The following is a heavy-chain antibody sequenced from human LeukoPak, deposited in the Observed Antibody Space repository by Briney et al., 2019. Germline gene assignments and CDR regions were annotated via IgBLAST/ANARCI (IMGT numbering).Heavy chain of an antibody. CDR3: ARLGGYYDPPGY. Sequence: SETLSLTCTVSGGSISSPTYYWAWIRQPPGKGLEWIGTIHYSGSPFYNPSLKSRVTISVDTSKNQFSLKLSSVTAADTAVYCARLGGYYDPPGYWGQGTLVTVSS. V-gene: IGHV4-39*01. J-gene: IGHJ4*02. D-gene: IGHD3-22*01. CDR1: GGSISSPTYY. CDR2: IHYSGSP.